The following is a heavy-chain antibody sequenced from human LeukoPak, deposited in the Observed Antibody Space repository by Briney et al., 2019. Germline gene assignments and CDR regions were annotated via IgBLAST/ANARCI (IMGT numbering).Heavy chain of an antibody. J-gene: IGHJ4*02. D-gene: IGHD3-10*01. V-gene: IGHV4-39*07. CDR3: AREAPEYYYGSGLDY. CDR1: GGSISSNSYY. CDR2: IYYSGST. Sequence: PSETLSLTCTVSGGSISSNSYYWGWIRQSPGKGLEWIGSIYYSGSTYYNPSLKSRVTISVDTSKNQFSLKLSSVTAADTAVYYCAREAPEYYYGSGLDYWGQGTLVTVSS.